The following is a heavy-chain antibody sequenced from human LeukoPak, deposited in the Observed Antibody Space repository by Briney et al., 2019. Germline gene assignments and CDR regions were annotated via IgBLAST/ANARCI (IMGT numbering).Heavy chain of an antibody. D-gene: IGHD6-13*01. V-gene: IGHV3-7*03. Sequence: GGSLRLSCAASGFPFSSYSMTWVRQAPGKGLEWVANIKPDGTTKFYVNSVKGRFTISRDNALNSLYLQMNSLRAEDTAIYYCARPIPYGTTWYGPSDYGGQGPLSTVSS. CDR1: GFPFSSYS. CDR2: IKPDGTTK. J-gene: IGHJ4*02. CDR3: ARPIPYGTTWYGPSDY.